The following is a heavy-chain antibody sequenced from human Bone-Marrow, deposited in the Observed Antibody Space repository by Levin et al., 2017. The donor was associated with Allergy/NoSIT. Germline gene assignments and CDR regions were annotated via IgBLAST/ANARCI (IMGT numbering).Heavy chain of an antibody. V-gene: IGHV3-30*03. J-gene: IGHJ4*02. CDR2: ISFDETKK. Sequence: GGSLRLSCAASGFTFSSYGMYWVRQAPGKGLEWVALISFDETKKFYAGSVKGRFTVSRDNSKNTLYLQMKSLRVEDTAVYFCARGRYSGYGESDYWGQGTLVTVSS. CDR3: ARGRYSGYGESDY. CDR1: GFTFSSYG. D-gene: IGHD5-12*01.